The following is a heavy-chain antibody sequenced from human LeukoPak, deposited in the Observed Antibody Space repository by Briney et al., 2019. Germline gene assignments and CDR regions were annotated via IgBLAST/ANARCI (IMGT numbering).Heavy chain of an antibody. CDR3: ARGDDFWSGSPYYYYGMDV. J-gene: IGHJ6*02. CDR1: GYTFTGYY. CDR2: INPNSGGT. Sequence: ASVKVSCKASGYTFTGYYMHWVRQAPGQGLEWMGWINPNSGGTNYAQKFQGRVTMTRDTSISTAYMELSRLRSDDTAVYYRARGDDFWSGSPYYYYGMDVWGQGTTVTVSS. V-gene: IGHV1-2*02. D-gene: IGHD3-3*01.